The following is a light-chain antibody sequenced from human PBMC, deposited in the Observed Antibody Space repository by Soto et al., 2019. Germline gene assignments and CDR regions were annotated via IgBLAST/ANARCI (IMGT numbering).Light chain of an antibody. Sequence: QSALTQPASVSGSPGQSITISCSGSSSDVGGYNYVSWYQQHPGKAPKLMIYDVSNRPSGVSNRFSGSKSGNTASLTISGLQAEDEADYYCNSYTSSSTDVLFGGGPKLTVL. CDR2: DVS. V-gene: IGLV2-14*01. J-gene: IGLJ2*01. CDR1: SSDVGGYNY. CDR3: NSYTSSSTDVL.